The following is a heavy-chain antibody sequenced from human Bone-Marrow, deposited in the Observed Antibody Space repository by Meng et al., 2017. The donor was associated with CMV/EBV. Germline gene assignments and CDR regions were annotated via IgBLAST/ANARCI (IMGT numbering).Heavy chain of an antibody. CDR3: ARDLVGYNTIVN. V-gene: IGHV3-21*01. Sequence: GESLKISCAASGFTFSSYSMNWVRQAPGKGLEWVSSISSSSSYIYYADSVKGRFTISRDNAKNSLYLQMNSLRAEDTAVYYCARDLVGYNTIVNWGQGTRVTGSS. CDR2: ISSSSSYI. D-gene: IGHD5-24*01. CDR1: GFTFSSYS. J-gene: IGHJ4*02.